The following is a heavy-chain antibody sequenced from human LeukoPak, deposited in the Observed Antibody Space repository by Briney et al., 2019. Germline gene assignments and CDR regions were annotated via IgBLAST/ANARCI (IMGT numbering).Heavy chain of an antibody. Sequence: GASVKVSCKVSGASLSQTSIHWVRQAPGQWGEGMGGFDPEDGESIFAQRFQGRFSMTEDTSTDTAYMELRSLRPEDTAVYYCATADKWEPLDYWGQGTLVTVSS. CDR3: ATADKWEPLDY. V-gene: IGHV1-24*01. CDR2: FDPEDGES. J-gene: IGHJ4*02. CDR1: GASLSQTS. D-gene: IGHD1-26*01.